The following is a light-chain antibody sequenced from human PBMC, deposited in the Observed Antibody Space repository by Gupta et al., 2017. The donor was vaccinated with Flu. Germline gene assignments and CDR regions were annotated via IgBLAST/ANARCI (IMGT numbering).Light chain of an antibody. Sequence: EIVLTQSPGTLSLSPGERATLSCRASQIVSSGYLAWYQQKPGQAPRLLIYGASSRATGIPDRFSGSGSGTDFTLTISGLEPEDFAVYYCQQDDFSPWTFGQGTKVEI. J-gene: IGKJ1*01. V-gene: IGKV3-20*01. CDR2: GAS. CDR3: QQDDFSPWT. CDR1: QIVSSGY.